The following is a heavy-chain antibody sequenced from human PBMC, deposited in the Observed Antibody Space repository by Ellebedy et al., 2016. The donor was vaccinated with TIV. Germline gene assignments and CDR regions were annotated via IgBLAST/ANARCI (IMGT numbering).Heavy chain of an antibody. Sequence: PGGSLRLSCAASGFPFSSFEFNWVRQSPGKGLEWVSYISSSGTTKYYADSVKCRFTISRDNAKNSLYLQMNSLRAEDTAVYYCAAADYYFYGKDVWGQGTRVTVSS. CDR3: AAADYYFYGKDV. CDR1: GFPFSSFE. D-gene: IGHD2-15*01. V-gene: IGHV3-48*03. CDR2: ISSSGTTK. J-gene: IGHJ6*02.